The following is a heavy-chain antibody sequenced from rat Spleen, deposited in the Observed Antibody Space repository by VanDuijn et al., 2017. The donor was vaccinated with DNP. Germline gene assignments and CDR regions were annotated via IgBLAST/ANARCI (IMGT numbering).Heavy chain of an antibody. Sequence: QVQLKESGPGLVQPSQTLSLTCTVSGFSLTSYGINWVRQPPGKGLEWIAAISSGGNPYSKSALKSRLSISRDTSKSQVFLKMNSLQTEDTAIYFSMSVAMDAWGQGTSVTVSS. V-gene: IGHV2S12*01. CDR3: MSVAMDA. J-gene: IGHJ4*01. CDR2: ISSGGNP. CDR1: GFSLTSYG.